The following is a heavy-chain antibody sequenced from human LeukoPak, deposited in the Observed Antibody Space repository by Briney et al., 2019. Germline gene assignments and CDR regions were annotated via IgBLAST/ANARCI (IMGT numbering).Heavy chain of an antibody. J-gene: IGHJ1*01. CDR3: AKQYSSDWNGLAEYFQH. D-gene: IGHD6-19*01. V-gene: IGHV3-23*01. Sequence: GGSLRLSCAASGLTFSSYGMSWVRQAPGKGLEGVSGIRSSGDSTYYADSVRGRFTISRDNSKNTLYLQMNSLRAEDAAVYYCAKQYSSDWNGLAEYFQHWGQGTLLTVSS. CDR1: GLTFSSYG. CDR2: IRSSGDST.